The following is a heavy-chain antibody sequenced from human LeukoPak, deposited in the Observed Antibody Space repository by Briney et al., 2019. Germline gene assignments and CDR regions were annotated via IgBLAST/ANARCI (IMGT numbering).Heavy chain of an antibody. CDR2: IYYSGST. CDR3: ARIAARPGRWFDP. V-gene: IGHV4-61*08. CDR1: GGSISSGGYS. D-gene: IGHD6-6*01. Sequence: SETLSLTCAVSGGSISSGGYSWSWIRQPPGKGLEWIGYIYYSGSTNYNPSLKSRVTISVDTSKNQFSLKLSSVTAADTAVYYCARIAARPGRWFDPWGQGTLVTVSS. J-gene: IGHJ5*02.